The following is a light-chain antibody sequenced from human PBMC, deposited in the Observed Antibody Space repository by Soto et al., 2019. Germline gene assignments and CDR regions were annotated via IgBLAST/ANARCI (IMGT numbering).Light chain of an antibody. Sequence: EIVMTQSPATLSVSPGERATLSCRASQSVSSNLAWYQQKPGQAPRLLIYGASTRATGIPARFSGIRSGTEFTLTISSLQSEDFAVYYCQQYDNWPPISFGQGTRLEIK. V-gene: IGKV3-15*01. CDR2: GAS. J-gene: IGKJ5*01. CDR3: QQYDNWPPIS. CDR1: QSVSSN.